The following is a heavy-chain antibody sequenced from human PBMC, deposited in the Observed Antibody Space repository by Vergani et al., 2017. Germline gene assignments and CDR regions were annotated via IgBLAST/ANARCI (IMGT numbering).Heavy chain of an antibody. CDR1: GFTFSSYA. CDR3: ARELVAGTKEIDY. Sequence: VQLLESGGDLVQPGRSLRLSCAASGFTFSSYAMHWVRQAPGKGLEWVAVISYDGSNKYYADSVKGRFTISRDNVRNLVFLEMHDLRVADTAVYYCARELVAGTKEIDYWGQGTLVTVSS. V-gene: IGHV3-30-3*01. CDR2: ISYDGSNK. J-gene: IGHJ4*02. D-gene: IGHD6-19*01.